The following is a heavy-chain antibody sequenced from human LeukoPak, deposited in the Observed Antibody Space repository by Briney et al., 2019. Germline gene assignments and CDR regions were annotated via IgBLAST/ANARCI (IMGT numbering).Heavy chain of an antibody. Sequence: ASVKVSCKASGYTFTSYDINWVRQATGQGLEWMGWMNPNSGNTGYAQKFQGRVTMTRNTSISTAYMELSSLRSEDTAVYYCARGGTAMVTKRSLSNWFDPWGQGTLVTVSS. V-gene: IGHV1-8*01. J-gene: IGHJ5*02. D-gene: IGHD5-18*01. CDR3: ARGGTAMVTKRSLSNWFDP. CDR1: GYTFTSYD. CDR2: MNPNSGNT.